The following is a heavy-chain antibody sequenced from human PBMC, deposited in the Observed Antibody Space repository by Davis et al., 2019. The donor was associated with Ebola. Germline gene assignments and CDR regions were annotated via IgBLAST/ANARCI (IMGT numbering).Heavy chain of an antibody. CDR1: GLTFSSYW. V-gene: IGHV3-74*01. CDR3: ASLGRTYSSGH. Sequence: HTGGSLRLSCAASGLTFSSYWMHWLRQGPGKGLIWVSRIYSDGVNTGYADSVEGRFTISRDNAKNTLYLQMNSLRAEDTAVYYCASLGRTYSSGHWGQGTLVTVSS. CDR2: IYSDGVNT. D-gene: IGHD6-19*01. J-gene: IGHJ4*02.